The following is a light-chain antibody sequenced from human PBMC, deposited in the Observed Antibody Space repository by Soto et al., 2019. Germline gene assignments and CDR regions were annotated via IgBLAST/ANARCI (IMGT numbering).Light chain of an antibody. CDR2: GAS. V-gene: IGKV3-20*01. CDR3: QQYGSSPLFT. J-gene: IGKJ3*01. CDR1: QSVSSSY. Sequence: ESVLTQSPGTLYLSPGERATLSCRASQSVSSSYLAWYQQKPGQAPRLLIYGASSRATGIPDRFSGSGSGTDFTLTISRLEPEDFAVYYCQQYGSSPLFTFGPGTKVDI.